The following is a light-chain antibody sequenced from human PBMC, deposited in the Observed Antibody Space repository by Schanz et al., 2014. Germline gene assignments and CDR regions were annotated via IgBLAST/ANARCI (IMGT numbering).Light chain of an antibody. J-gene: IGLJ3*02. CDR3: QAWDSSTEV. CDR1: SIGSKS. V-gene: IGLV3-21*02. CDR2: DDS. Sequence: SYELTQPPSVSVSPGQTARITCGGNSIGSKSVHWYQQKPGQAPVLVVYDDSDRPSGIPARLSGSNSGNTATLTISGTQAMDEDDYYCQAWDSSTEVFGGGTKLTVL.